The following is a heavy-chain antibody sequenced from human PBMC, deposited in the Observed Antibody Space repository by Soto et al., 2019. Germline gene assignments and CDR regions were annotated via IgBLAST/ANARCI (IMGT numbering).Heavy chain of an antibody. D-gene: IGHD2-21*01. Sequence: PGGSLRLSCAASGFTISTFAMTWVRQAPGKGLESVCGMTGSGATIHYAGSVKGRFTISKDNSRNVLYLQMDYLRDEDTAVYYCAKDAVYNDGLWLMDSGGQGTLVTVSS. J-gene: IGHJ4*02. CDR3: AKDAVYNDGLWLMDS. CDR1: GFTISTFA. CDR2: MTGSGATI. V-gene: IGHV3-23*01.